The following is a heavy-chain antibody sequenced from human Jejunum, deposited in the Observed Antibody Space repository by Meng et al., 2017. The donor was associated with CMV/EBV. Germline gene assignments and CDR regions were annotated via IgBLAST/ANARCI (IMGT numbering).Heavy chain of an antibody. CDR1: GFTFSSYA. J-gene: IGHJ4*02. CDR3: ARDDAWAFDY. CDR2: LSRTGDI. D-gene: IGHD2-2*01. V-gene: IGHV3-21*03. Sequence: VAFGGGMVKPGGFLRLSCAASGFTFSSYAMNWVRQAPGKGLEWISYLSRTGDIAYADSVKGRFTISRDNAKNSLYLQMNSLRAEDTAVYYCARDDAWAFDYWGQGTLVAVSS.